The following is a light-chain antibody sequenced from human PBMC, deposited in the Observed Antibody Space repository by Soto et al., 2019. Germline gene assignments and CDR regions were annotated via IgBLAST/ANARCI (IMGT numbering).Light chain of an antibody. CDR3: QQYNNWPRT. Sequence: EIVLTNSPGTLSLSPWEIATLSCRASQSVSSSYLAWYQQKPGQAPRLLIYGASTRATGIPARFSGSGSGTVFTLTIGSLQPEDFAVNYCQQYNNWPRTFGQATKVDIK. J-gene: IGKJ1*01. CDR2: GAS. V-gene: IGKV3-15*01. CDR1: QSVSSSY.